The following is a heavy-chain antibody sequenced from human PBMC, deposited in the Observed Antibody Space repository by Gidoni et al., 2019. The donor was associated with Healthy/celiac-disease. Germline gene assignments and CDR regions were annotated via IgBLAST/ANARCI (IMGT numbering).Heavy chain of an antibody. D-gene: IGHD1-26*01. V-gene: IGHV1-69*04. CDR3: ARIGIQSRSYYGMDV. CDR1: VGTFSSYA. Sequence: QVQLVQSGAEVKKPGSSVKVSCKASVGTFSSYAISWVRQAPGQGLEWMGRIIPILGIANYAQKFQGRVTITADKSTSTAYMELSSLRSEDTAAYYCARIGIQSRSYYGMDVWGQGTTVTVSS. J-gene: IGHJ6*02. CDR2: IIPILGIA.